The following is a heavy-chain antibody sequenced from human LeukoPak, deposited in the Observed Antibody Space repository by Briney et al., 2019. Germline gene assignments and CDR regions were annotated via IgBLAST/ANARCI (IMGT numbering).Heavy chain of an antibody. Sequence: SVKVSCKASGGTFSSYAISWVRQAPGQGLEWMGGIIPIFGTANYAQKFQGRVTITADKSTSTAYMELRSLRSDDTAVYYCARGAELYAFDIWGQGTMVTVSS. CDR2: IIPIFGTA. D-gene: IGHD1-14*01. V-gene: IGHV1-69*06. J-gene: IGHJ3*02. CDR1: GGTFSSYA. CDR3: ARGAELYAFDI.